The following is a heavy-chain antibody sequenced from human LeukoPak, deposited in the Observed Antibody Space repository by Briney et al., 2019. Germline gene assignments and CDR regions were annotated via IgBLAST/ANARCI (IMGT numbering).Heavy chain of an antibody. J-gene: IGHJ4*02. CDR1: GYSFTSYW. CDR2: IYPGDSDT. CDR3: ARLYYGGNSGGRGFDY. D-gene: IGHD4-23*01. Sequence: GESLKISCKGSGYSFTSYWIGWVRQMPGKGLEWMGIIYPGDSDTRYSPSFQGQVTISADKSISTAYLQWSSLKASDTAMYYCARLYYGGNSGGRGFDYWGQGTLVTVSS. V-gene: IGHV5-51*01.